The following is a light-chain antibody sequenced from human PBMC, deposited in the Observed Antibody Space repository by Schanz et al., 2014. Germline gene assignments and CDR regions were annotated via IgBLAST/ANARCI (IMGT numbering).Light chain of an antibody. V-gene: IGKV3-20*01. Sequence: EIVMTQSPATLSVSPGERATLSCRASQSISSSYLAWYQQKPGQAPRLLIYGASSRATGIPDRFSGSGSGTDFTLTISRLEPEDFEVYYCQQYGSSSTWTFGQGTKVEIK. J-gene: IGKJ1*01. CDR2: GAS. CDR3: QQYGSSSTWT. CDR1: QSISSSY.